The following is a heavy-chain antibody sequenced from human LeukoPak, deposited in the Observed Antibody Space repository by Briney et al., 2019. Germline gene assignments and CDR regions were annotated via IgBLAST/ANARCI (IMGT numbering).Heavy chain of an antibody. V-gene: IGHV3-48*03. CDR2: ISSSGSTI. CDR1: GFTFSSYE. Sequence: PGGSLRLSCAASGFTFSSYEMNWVRQAPGKGLEWVSYISSSGSTIYYADSVKGRFTISRDNAKNSLYLQMDSLRAEDTAVYYCAELGITMIGGVWGKGTTVTVSS. CDR3: AELGITMIGGV. J-gene: IGHJ6*04. D-gene: IGHD3-10*02.